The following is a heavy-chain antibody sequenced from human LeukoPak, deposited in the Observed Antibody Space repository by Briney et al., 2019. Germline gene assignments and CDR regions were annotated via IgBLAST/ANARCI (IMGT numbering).Heavy chain of an antibody. CDR2: IKQDGSEK. CDR3: ARERTYYYDSNPDYFDY. V-gene: IGHV3-7*01. CDR1: GFTFSSYW. Sequence: PGGSLRLSCAASGFTFSSYWMSWVRQAPGKGLEWVANIKQDGSEKYYVDSVKGRFTISRDNAKNSLYLQMNSLRAEDTAVYYCARERTYYYDSNPDYFDYWGQGTLVTVSS. D-gene: IGHD3-22*01. J-gene: IGHJ4*02.